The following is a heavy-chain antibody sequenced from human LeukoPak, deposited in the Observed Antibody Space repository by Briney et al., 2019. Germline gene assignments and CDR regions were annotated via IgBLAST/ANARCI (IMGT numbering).Heavy chain of an antibody. Sequence: SETLSLTCAVYGGSFSGYYWSWIRQPPGKGLEWIGEINHSGSTNYNPSLKSRVTISVDTSKNQFSLKLSSVTAADTAVYNCARQVGGYSNSYYYYMDVWGKGTTVTVSS. D-gene: IGHD4-11*01. CDR3: ARQVGGYSNSYYYYMDV. V-gene: IGHV4-34*01. CDR2: INHSGST. J-gene: IGHJ6*03. CDR1: GGSFSGYY.